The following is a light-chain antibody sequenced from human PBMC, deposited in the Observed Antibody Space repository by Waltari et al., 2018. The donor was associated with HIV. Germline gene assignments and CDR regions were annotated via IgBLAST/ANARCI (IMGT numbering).Light chain of an antibody. CDR2: EVS. J-gene: IGLJ3*02. CDR3: NSYTSISTWV. Sequence: QSALTQPASVSGSPGQSITISCTGSSSDVASYRYVSWYQQHPGKAPKLMIYEVSNRTAGVSHRFSGSKSGNTASLTISGLQPEDEADYYCNSYTSISTWVFGGGTKLTVL. CDR1: SSDVASYRY. V-gene: IGLV2-14*01.